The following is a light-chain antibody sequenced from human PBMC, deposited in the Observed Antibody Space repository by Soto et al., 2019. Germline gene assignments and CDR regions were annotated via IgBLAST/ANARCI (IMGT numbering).Light chain of an antibody. J-gene: IGLJ1*01. V-gene: IGLV2-14*01. CDR3: SSYSNSSILGYV. Sequence: QSALTQPASVSGSPGQSITISCTGTSSDIGSYNYVSWYQQHPGKAPKLMIYDVSNRPSGVSNRFSGSKSGNTASLAISGLQPEDEADYYCSSYSNSSILGYVFGSGTKLTVL. CDR2: DVS. CDR1: SSDIGSYNY.